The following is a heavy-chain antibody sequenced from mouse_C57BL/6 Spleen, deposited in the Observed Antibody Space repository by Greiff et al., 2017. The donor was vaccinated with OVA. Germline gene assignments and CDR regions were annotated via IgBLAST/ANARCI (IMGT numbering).Heavy chain of an antibody. D-gene: IGHD2-5*01. J-gene: IGHJ3*01. CDR1: GFTFSDYG. V-gene: IGHV5-17*01. CDR2: ISSGSSTI. CDR3: ARHSNYGGWFAY. Sequence: EVMLVESGGGLVKPGGSLKLSCAASGFTFSDYGMHWVRQAPEKGLEWAAYISSGSSTIYYADTVKGRFTISRDNAKNTLFLQMTSLRSEDTAMYYCARHSNYGGWFAYWGQGTLVTVSA.